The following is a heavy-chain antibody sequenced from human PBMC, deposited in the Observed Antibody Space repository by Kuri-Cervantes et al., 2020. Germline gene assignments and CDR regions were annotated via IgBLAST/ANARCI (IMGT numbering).Heavy chain of an antibody. V-gene: IGHV4-4*07. CDR1: GGSISGYY. CDR2: VHATGST. Sequence: SETLSLTCTVSGGSISGYYWSWIRQSAEKQLEWIGHVHATGSTNYSPSLKSRVTISVDRYNNQFFLRLTSVTAADTAVYYCARDSPGYSSSWYYFDYWGQGTLVTVSS. J-gene: IGHJ4*02. D-gene: IGHD6-13*01. CDR3: ARDSPGYSSSWYYFDY.